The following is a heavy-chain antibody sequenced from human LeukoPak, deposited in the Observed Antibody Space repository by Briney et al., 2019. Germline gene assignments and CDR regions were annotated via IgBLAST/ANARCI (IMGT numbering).Heavy chain of an antibody. D-gene: IGHD3-10*01. Sequence: GGSVKVSCKASGYTFTGYYMHWVRQAPGQGLEWMGWINPNSGGTNYAQKFQGRVTMTRDTSISTAYMELSRLRSDDSAVYYCARNLWFGESSDAFDIWGQGTTVTISS. J-gene: IGHJ3*02. V-gene: IGHV1-2*02. CDR1: GYTFTGYY. CDR2: INPNSGGT. CDR3: ARNLWFGESSDAFDI.